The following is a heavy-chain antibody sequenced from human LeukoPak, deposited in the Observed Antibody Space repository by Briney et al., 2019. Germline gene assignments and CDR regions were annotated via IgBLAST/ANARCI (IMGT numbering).Heavy chain of an antibody. CDR1: GGTFSSYA. CDR3: ARIWEVGWYAY. Sequence: GSSVKGSCKASGGTFSSYAISWVRQAPGQRLEWMGRIIPIFGIANYAQKFQGRVTITADKSTSTAYMELSSLRSEDTAVYYCARIWEVGWYAYWGQGTLVTVSS. V-gene: IGHV1-69*04. CDR2: IIPIFGIA. J-gene: IGHJ4*02. D-gene: IGHD6-19*01.